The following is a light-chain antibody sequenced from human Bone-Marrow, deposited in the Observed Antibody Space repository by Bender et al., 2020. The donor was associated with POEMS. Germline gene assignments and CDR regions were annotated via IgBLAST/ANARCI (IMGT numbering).Light chain of an antibody. CDR3: CAFGGLHTLYF. J-gene: IGLJ1*01. CDR1: SSDIAIYDF. V-gene: IGLV2-23*02. CDR2: GVS. Sequence: QSALTQPASVSGSPGQSITISCTGTSSDIAIYDFVSWYQQHPGKAPTLMIFGVSERPSGVSHRFSGSKSGNTASLTISGLQAEDEADYYCCAFGGLHTLYFFGHGTTVTVL.